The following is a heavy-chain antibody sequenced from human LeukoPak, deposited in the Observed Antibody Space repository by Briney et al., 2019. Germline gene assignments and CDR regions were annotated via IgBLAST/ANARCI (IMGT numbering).Heavy chain of an antibody. CDR2: IYYSGST. V-gene: IGHV4-39*07. Sequence: SETLSLTCTVSGGSISSSSYYWGWIRQPPGKGLEWIGSIYYSGSTYYNPSLKSRVTISVDTSKNQFSLKLSSVTAADTAVYYCARGYRGNYGYRVVYCGFDPWGQGTLVTVSS. CDR1: GGSISSSSYY. D-gene: IGHD1-26*01. CDR3: ARGYRGNYGYRVVYCGFDP. J-gene: IGHJ5*02.